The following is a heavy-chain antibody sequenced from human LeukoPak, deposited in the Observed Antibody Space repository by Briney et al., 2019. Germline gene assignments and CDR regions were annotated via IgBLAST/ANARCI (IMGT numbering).Heavy chain of an antibody. V-gene: IGHV3-74*01. D-gene: IGHD2-8*02. Sequence: GGSLRLSCAASGFTFSSCWVHWVRQAPGRGLVWVSRINPDGSTTNYADSVKGRFTISRDNAKNTLYLQMNSLRAEDTAVYYCARSTVAFDIWGQGTMVTVSS. J-gene: IGHJ3*02. CDR3: ARSTVAFDI. CDR1: GFTFSSCW. CDR2: INPDGSTT.